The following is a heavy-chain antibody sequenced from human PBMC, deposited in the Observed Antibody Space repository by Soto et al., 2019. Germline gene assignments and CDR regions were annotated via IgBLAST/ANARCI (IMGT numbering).Heavy chain of an antibody. V-gene: IGHV3-33*01. CDR3: ARGGGAVAAADY. CDR2: IWYDGSNK. CDR1: GFTFSNYG. D-gene: IGHD6-19*01. Sequence: QVQLVESGGGVVQPGRSLRLSCAASGFTFSNYGMHWVRQAPGKGLEWVAIIWYDGSNKYYADSVKGRFTISRDNSKNTLYLPMNSLRAEDTAVYYCARGGGAVAAADYWGQGTLVTVSS. J-gene: IGHJ4*02.